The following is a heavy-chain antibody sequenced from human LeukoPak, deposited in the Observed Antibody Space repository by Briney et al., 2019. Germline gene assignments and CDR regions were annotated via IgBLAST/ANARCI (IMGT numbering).Heavy chain of an antibody. J-gene: IGHJ6*02. CDR3: AKDIPYKRKRPSSGMDV. CDR2: IGWSSGSI. D-gene: IGHD5-24*01. Sequence: GGSLRLSCAASGFTFDDYAMHGVRQAPGKGLEWVSGIGWSSGSIGYADSVKGRFTISRDNAKNSLYLQMNSLRAEDTALYYCAKDIPYKRKRPSSGMDVWGQGTTVTVSS. CDR1: GFTFDDYA. V-gene: IGHV3-9*01.